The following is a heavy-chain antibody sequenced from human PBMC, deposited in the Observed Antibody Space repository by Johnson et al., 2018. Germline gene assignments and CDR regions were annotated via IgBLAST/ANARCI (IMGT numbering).Heavy chain of an antibody. D-gene: IGHD1-26*01. J-gene: IGHJ3*02. CDR1: GFTFSNYG. CDR3: AKARIPTDDVAFDI. V-gene: IGHV3-30*18. Sequence: QVQLQESGGGVVQPGRSLRLSCAASGFTFSNYGMHWVRQAPGKGLEWVAVVVYDGSDKYYADSVKGRFTISRDNSKNTLYLQMNSLRAEETAVYYCAKARIPTDDVAFDIWGQGTMVTVS. CDR2: VVYDGSDK.